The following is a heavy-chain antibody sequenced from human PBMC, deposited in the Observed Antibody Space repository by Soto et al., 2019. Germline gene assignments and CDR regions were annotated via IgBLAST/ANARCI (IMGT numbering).Heavy chain of an antibody. V-gene: IGHV5-10-1*01. CDR3: ASRGYCSSTSCPDPDEGHYYYGMDV. Sequence: GESLKIYCKGSGYSFTSYWISWVRQMPGKGMEWKGRIDPSDSYTNYSPSFQGHVTISADKSISTAYLQWSSLRASDTAMYYCASRGYCSSTSCPDPDEGHYYYGMDVWGQGTTVTVSS. CDR2: IDPSDSYT. D-gene: IGHD2-2*01. J-gene: IGHJ6*02. CDR1: GYSFTSYW.